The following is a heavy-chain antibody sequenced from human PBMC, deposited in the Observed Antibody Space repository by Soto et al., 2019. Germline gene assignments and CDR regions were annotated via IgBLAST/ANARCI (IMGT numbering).Heavy chain of an antibody. V-gene: IGHV1-3*01. CDR3: ARMTPDAFDI. J-gene: IGHJ3*02. CDR1: GYTLTSYA. D-gene: IGHD2-8*01. CDR2: INAGNGNT. Sequence: QVQLVQSGAEVKKPGASVKVSCKASGYTLTSYAMHWVRQAPGQRLEWMGWINAGNGNTKYSQKFQGRVTITGDTSASTAYMELSSLRSEDTAVYFCARMTPDAFDIWGQGTMVTVSS.